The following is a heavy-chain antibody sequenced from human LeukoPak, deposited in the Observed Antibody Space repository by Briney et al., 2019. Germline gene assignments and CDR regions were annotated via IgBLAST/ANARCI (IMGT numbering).Heavy chain of an antibody. Sequence: QSGGSLRLSCAASGFTFSSYAMSWVRQAPGKGLEWVSAISGSGGSTYYADSVKGRFTISRDNSKNTLYLQMNSLRAEDTAVYYCAKLGQRYYGSGSYEPDFDYWGRGTLVTVSP. CDR1: GFTFSSYA. V-gene: IGHV3-23*01. D-gene: IGHD3-10*01. CDR3: AKLGQRYYGSGSYEPDFDY. J-gene: IGHJ4*02. CDR2: ISGSGGST.